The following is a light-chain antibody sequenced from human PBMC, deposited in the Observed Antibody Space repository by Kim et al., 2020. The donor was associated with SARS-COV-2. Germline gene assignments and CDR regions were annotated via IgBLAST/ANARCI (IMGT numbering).Light chain of an antibody. CDR3: QVWDSSSDHRV. CDR2: YDS. CDR1: NIGSKS. Sequence: APGKTARSTCGGNNIGSKSVHWYQQKPGQAPVLVIYYDSARPSGIPERFSGSNSGNTATLTISRVEAGDEADYYCQVWDSSSDHRVFGGGTQLTVL. V-gene: IGLV3-21*04. J-gene: IGLJ3*02.